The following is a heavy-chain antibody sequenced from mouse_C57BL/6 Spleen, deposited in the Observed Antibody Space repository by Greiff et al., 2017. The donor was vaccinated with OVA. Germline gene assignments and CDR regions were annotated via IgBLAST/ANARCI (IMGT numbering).Heavy chain of an antibody. CDR1: GFTFSDYG. Sequence: EVHLVESGGGLVKPGGSLKLSCAASGFTFSDYGMHWVRQAPEKGLEWVAYISSGSSTIYYADTVKGRFTISRDNAKNTLFLQMTSLRSEDTAMYYCARGIYYYGSSYFDYWGQGTTLTVSS. CDR2: ISSGSSTI. V-gene: IGHV5-17*01. D-gene: IGHD1-1*01. J-gene: IGHJ2*01. CDR3: ARGIYYYGSSYFDY.